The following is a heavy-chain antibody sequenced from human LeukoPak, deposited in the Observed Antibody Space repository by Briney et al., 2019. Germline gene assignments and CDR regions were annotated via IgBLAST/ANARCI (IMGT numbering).Heavy chain of an antibody. Sequence: GGSLRLSCAASGFTFSSFAMSWVRQAPGKGLEWVASVGGSGGSTNYADSVKGRFTISRDSSNNMVYLQMNSLRAEDTATYYCAKDRRHSSNSGFYFEYWGQGTLVTVSS. CDR1: GFTFSSFA. V-gene: IGHV3-23*01. D-gene: IGHD6-13*01. CDR3: AKDRRHSSNSGFYFEY. CDR2: VGGSGGST. J-gene: IGHJ4*02.